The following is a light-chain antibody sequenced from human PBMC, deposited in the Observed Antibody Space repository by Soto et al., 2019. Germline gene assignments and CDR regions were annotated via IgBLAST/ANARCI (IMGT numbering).Light chain of an antibody. V-gene: IGKV1-5*03. CDR2: KAS. Sequence: IQLTQSPSTLSASVGDRVTITCRANQTVNTWLAWFQQKPGKAPGLLIYKASTLESGVPLRFSGSGSDTEFTLTIKSLQPDDSATYFCQQYNNYWTVGQRTKVEIK. CDR1: QTVNTW. CDR3: QQYNNYWT. J-gene: IGKJ1*01.